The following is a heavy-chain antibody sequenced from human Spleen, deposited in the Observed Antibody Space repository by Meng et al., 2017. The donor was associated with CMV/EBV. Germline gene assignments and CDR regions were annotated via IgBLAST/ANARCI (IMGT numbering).Heavy chain of an antibody. J-gene: IGHJ4*02. CDR3: ARGGTTVTFFDH. CDR2: ISSTISDI. D-gene: IGHD4-17*01. V-gene: IGHV3-21*01. Sequence: GESLKISCAASGFAFRSYSMNWVRQPPGKGLEWVASISSTISDIYSADSVKGRFTISRDNGRDSLYLQMNSLRAEDTGVYYCARGGTTVTFFDHWGPGTLVTVSS. CDR1: GFAFRSYS.